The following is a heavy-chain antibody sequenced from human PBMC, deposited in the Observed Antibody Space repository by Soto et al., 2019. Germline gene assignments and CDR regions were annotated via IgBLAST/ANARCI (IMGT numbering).Heavy chain of an antibody. V-gene: IGHV4-31*03. J-gene: IGHJ4*02. CDR2: IYYSGST. CDR1: GGSISSGGYY. D-gene: IGHD3-10*01. Sequence: QVQLQESGPGLVKPSQTLSLTCTVSGGSISSGGYYWSWIRQHPGKGLEWIGYIYYSGSTSYNPSLNSRITISVDTSKNQFSLELSSVTAADTAVYYCARDGGYGSGSYYYAYWGQGTLVTVSS. CDR3: ARDGGYGSGSYYYAY.